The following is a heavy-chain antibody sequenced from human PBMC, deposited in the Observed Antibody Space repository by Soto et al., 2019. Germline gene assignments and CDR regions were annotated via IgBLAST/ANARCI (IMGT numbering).Heavy chain of an antibody. CDR2: ISSSSSTI. CDR1: GFTFSSYS. J-gene: IGHJ4*02. D-gene: IGHD6-19*01. V-gene: IGHV3-48*01. CDR3: AREAIGYSSGWYLRGDFDY. Sequence: GGSLRLSCAASGFTFSSYSMNWVRQAPGKGLEWVSYISSSSSTIYYADSVKGRFTISRDNAKNSLYLQMNSLRAEDTAVYYCAREAIGYSSGWYLRGDFDYWGQGTLVTVSS.